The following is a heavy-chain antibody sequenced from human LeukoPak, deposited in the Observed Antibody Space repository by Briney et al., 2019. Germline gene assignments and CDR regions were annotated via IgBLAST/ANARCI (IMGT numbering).Heavy chain of an antibody. CDR3: ARLFHPHYYYGMDV. CDR2: IYYSGST. J-gene: IGHJ6*02. D-gene: IGHD2/OR15-2a*01. V-gene: IGHV4-59*08. CDR1: GGSISSYY. Sequence: SETLSLTCTVSGGSISSYYWSWIRQPPGKGLEWIGYIYYSGSTNYNPSLKSRVTISVDTSKNQFSLKLSSVTAADTAVYYCARLFHPHYYYGMDVWGQGTTVTVSS.